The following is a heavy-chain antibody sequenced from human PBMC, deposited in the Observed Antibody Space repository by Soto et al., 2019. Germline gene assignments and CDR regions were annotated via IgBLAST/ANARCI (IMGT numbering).Heavy chain of an antibody. D-gene: IGHD6-13*01. CDR1: GFTFSNAW. Sequence: GGSLRLSCAASGFTFSNAWMNWVRQAPGKGLEWVGRIKSKTDGGTTDYAAPVKGRFTISRDDSKNTLYLQMNSLKTEDTAVYYCTTVRAAAVNYYYYGMDVWGQGTTVTVSS. J-gene: IGHJ6*02. CDR2: IKSKTDGGTT. V-gene: IGHV3-15*07. CDR3: TTVRAAAVNYYYYGMDV.